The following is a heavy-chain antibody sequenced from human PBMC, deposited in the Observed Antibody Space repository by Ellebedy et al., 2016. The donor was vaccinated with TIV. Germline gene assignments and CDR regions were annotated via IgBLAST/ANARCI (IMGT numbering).Heavy chain of an antibody. CDR1: GFTVSNNY. CDR3: ASDGGAARTAPPDY. V-gene: IGHV3-66*01. J-gene: IGHJ4*02. D-gene: IGHD6-6*01. CDR2: IYSTGDT. Sequence: PGGSLRLSCAASGFTVSNNYMRWVRQAPGKGLEWVSLIYSTGDTHYADFVKGRFTISRDNSKNTLYLQMNSLRVEDTAVYYCASDGGAARTAPPDYWGQGTLVTVSS.